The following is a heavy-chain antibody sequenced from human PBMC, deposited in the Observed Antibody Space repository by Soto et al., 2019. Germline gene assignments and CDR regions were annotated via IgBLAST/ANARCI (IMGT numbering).Heavy chain of an antibody. CDR1: GFTFSSYW. Sequence: PGGSLRLSCAASGFTFSSYWMHWVRQAPGKGLVWVSRINSDGSSTSYADSVKGRFTISRDNAKNTLYLQMSSLRAEDTAVYYCARDRVLLWFGEGYYGMDVWGQGTTVTVSS. J-gene: IGHJ6*02. CDR3: ARDRVLLWFGEGYYGMDV. V-gene: IGHV3-74*01. CDR2: INSDGSST. D-gene: IGHD3-10*01.